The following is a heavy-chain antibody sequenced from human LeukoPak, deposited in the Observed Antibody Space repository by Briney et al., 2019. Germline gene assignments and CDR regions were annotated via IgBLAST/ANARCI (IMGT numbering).Heavy chain of an antibody. CDR3: ARGDDYKPTLFDY. V-gene: IGHV4-34*01. CDR2: INHSGST. J-gene: IGHJ4*02. CDR1: GGSFSGYY. D-gene: IGHD5-12*01. Sequence: KSSETLSLTCAVYGGSFSGYYWSWIRQPPGKGLEWIGEINHSGSTNYNPSLKSRVTISIDTSKNQFSLKLTSATAVDTAVYYCARGDDYKPTLFDYWGQGTLVTVSS.